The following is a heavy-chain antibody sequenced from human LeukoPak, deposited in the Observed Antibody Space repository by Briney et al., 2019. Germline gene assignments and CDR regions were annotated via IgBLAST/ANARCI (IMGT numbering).Heavy chain of an antibody. CDR2: IKQDGSEK. CDR3: AKDRTGTTGRDWLDP. Sequence: GGSLRLSCAASGFTFSSYWMSWVRQAPGKGLEWVANIKQDGSEKYYVDSVKGRFTISRDNAKNSLYLQMNSLRAEDTAVYYCAKDRTGTTGRDWLDPWGQGTLVTVSS. D-gene: IGHD1-1*01. CDR1: GFTFSSYW. J-gene: IGHJ5*02. V-gene: IGHV3-7*03.